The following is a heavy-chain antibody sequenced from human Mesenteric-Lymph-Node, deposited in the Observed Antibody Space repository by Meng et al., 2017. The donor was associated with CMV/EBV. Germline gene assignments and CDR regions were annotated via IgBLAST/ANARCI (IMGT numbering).Heavy chain of an antibody. J-gene: IGHJ5*01. CDR1: GSINNGGSY. Sequence: GSINNGGSYWSWIRQHPGKGLEWIGYIYYTGMAVYNPSLRSRVTISIDTSNNQFSLRLNSVTAADTAVYYCARDVYESRGSEGWFDSWGQGTLVTVSS. D-gene: IGHD3-22*01. V-gene: IGHV4-31*02. CDR2: IYYTGMA. CDR3: ARDVYESRGSEGWFDS.